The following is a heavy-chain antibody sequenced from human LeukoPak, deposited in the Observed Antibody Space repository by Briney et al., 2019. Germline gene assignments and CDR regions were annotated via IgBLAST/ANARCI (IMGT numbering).Heavy chain of an antibody. Sequence: GGSLRLSCAASGFRFSNFAMHWVRQAPGKGLEWVANIKQDGSEKYYVDSVKGRFTISRDNAKNSLYLQMNGLRAEDTAVYYCARDGYYGSGPSANWGQGTLVTVSS. CDR1: GFRFSNFA. D-gene: IGHD3-10*01. CDR3: ARDGYYGSGPSAN. V-gene: IGHV3-7*01. J-gene: IGHJ4*02. CDR2: IKQDGSEK.